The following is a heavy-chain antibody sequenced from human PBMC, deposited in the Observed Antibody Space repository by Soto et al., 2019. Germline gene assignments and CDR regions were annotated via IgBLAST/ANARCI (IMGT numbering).Heavy chain of an antibody. CDR2: ISGSGGDT. Sequence: EVQVLESGGGFVQSGGSLRLSCAASGFTFRMYAMSWVRQAPGKGLEWVSFISGSGGDTYYADSVKGRFTISRDNSNNALYLQMKSLRAEDTAVYYCAKDRDVIVAAGFDYWGQGTLVTVSS. CDR1: GFTFRMYA. V-gene: IGHV3-23*01. D-gene: IGHD6-13*01. J-gene: IGHJ4*02. CDR3: AKDRDVIVAAGFDY.